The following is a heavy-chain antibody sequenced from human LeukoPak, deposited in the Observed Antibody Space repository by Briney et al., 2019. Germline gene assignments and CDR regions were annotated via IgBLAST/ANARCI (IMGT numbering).Heavy chain of an antibody. V-gene: IGHV4-59*08. CDR3: ARHLSYGDYPLDY. D-gene: IGHD4-17*01. CDR1: GDSISSYF. CDR2: ISYSGGT. J-gene: IGHJ4*02. Sequence: SETLSLTCTVSGDSISSYFWSWFRQTPERGLEWIAYISYSGGTNYNPSLRSRATISLDTSKSQVSLKLGSVTAADTAVYYCARHLSYGDYPLDYWGRGTLDTVSS.